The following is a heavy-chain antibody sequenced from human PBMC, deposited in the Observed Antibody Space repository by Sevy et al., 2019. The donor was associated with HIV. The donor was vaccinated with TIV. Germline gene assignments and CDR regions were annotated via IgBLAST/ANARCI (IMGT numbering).Heavy chain of an antibody. CDR2: INHSGST. CDR3: ARGSQYCTTGVCYGYYYMDV. Sequence: SETLSLTCAVYGGSFSGYYWSWIRQPPGKGLEWIGEINHSGSTNYNPSLKSRVTISVDTSKNQFSLMLSSVTAADTAVYSCARGSQYCTTGVCYGYYYMDVWGKGTTVTVSS. CDR1: GGSFSGYY. J-gene: IGHJ6*03. D-gene: IGHD2-8*01. V-gene: IGHV4-34*01.